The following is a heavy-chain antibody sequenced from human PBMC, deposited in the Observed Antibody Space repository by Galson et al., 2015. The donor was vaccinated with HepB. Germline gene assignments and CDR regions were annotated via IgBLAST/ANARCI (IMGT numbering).Heavy chain of an antibody. Sequence: CAISGDSVSSNSATWNWIRQSPSRGLEWLGRTYYRSKWDNEYAVSVKSRITLNTDTSKNQFSLQLKSVTPEDTAVYYCARGSTALFDYWGPRTLVTVSS. J-gene: IGHJ4*02. CDR1: GDSVSSNSAT. CDR2: TYYRSKWDN. V-gene: IGHV6-1*01. D-gene: IGHD1-1*01. CDR3: ARGSTALFDY.